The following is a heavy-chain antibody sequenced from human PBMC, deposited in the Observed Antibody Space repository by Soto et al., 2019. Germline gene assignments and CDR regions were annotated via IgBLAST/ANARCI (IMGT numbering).Heavy chain of an antibody. CDR2: IYYSGST. V-gene: IGHV4-59*01. CDR1: GGSISSYY. J-gene: IGHJ5*02. CDR3: ARGIAAAGTSPYNWFDP. Sequence: ASETLSLTCTVSGGSISSYYWGWIRQPPGKGLEWIGYIYYSGSTNYNPSLKSRVTISVDTSKNQFSLKLSSVTAADTAVYYCARGIAAAGTSPYNWFDPWGQGTLVTVSS. D-gene: IGHD6-13*01.